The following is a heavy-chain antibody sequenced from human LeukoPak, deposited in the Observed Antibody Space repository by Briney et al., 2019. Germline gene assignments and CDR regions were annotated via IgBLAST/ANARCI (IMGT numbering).Heavy chain of an antibody. CDR2: ISGSGSST. D-gene: IGHD3-22*01. J-gene: IGHJ4*02. V-gene: IGHV3-23*01. CDR3: AKDSPSTQVVVILGY. CDR1: GFTFSSYA. Sequence: GGSLRLSCAASGFTFSSYAMSWVRQAPGKGLEWVSAISGSGSSTYYADSVKGRFTISKDNSKNTLYLQVNSLRAEDTAVYYCAKDSPSTQVVVILGYWGQGTLVTVSS.